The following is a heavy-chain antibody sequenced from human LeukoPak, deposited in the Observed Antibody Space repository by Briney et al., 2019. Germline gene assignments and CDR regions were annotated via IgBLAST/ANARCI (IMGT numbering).Heavy chain of an antibody. J-gene: IGHJ4*02. Sequence: PSETLSLTCTVSGGSISSSSHYWGWLRQPPGKGLEWIGSIYYSGSTYYNPSLKSRVTISVDTSKNQFSLKLSSVTAADTAIYFCAKDDTPARWLRSPQLFDYWGQGTLVTVSS. V-gene: IGHV4-39*07. CDR3: AKDDTPARWLRSPQLFDY. CDR2: IYYSGST. D-gene: IGHD5-12*01. CDR1: GGSISSSSHY.